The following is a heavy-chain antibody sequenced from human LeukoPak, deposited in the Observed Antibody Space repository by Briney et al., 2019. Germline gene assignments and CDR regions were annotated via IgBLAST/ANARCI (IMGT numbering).Heavy chain of an antibody. D-gene: IGHD2-2*01. CDR1: GYSFTSYW. CDR3: ARLTGCSSTSCYDAFDI. Sequence: GESLKISCKGSGYSFTSYWIGWVRQMPGEGLEWMGIIYPGDSDTRYSPSFQGQVTISADKSISTAYLQWSSLKASDTAMYYCARLTGCSSTSCYDAFDIWGQGTMVTVS. V-gene: IGHV5-51*01. CDR2: IYPGDSDT. J-gene: IGHJ3*02.